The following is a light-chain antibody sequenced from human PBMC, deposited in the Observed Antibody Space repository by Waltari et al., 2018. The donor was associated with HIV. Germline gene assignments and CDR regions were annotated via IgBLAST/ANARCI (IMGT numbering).Light chain of an antibody. Sequence: QSVLTQPPSVSGAPGQRVTISCTGSSSNTGAGYDVHWYQQLPGTAPRLLIYDNTRRPSGVPDRFSGSKSGTSASLAIAGLQDEDEAVYYCQSYDRSLSVWVFGGGTKVTVL. CDR1: SSNTGAGYD. CDR3: QSYDRSLSVWV. V-gene: IGLV1-40*01. J-gene: IGLJ3*02. CDR2: DNT.